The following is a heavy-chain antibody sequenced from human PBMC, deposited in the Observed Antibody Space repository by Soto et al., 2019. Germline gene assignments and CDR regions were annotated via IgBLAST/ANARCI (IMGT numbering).Heavy chain of an antibody. CDR1: GFIFSMYS. Sequence: PGGSLRLSCEVSGFIFSMYSMSWVRQTPGKGLEWVAKIPQDGVDGHYADAVEGRFTISRDNGKNSLYLQMNNLRAEDTAVYYCARDHLILPAHDFFYGSDVWGRGATVTVSS. J-gene: IGHJ6*02. V-gene: IGHV3-7*03. CDR2: IPQDGVDG. CDR3: ARDHLILPAHDFFYGSDV. D-gene: IGHD2-21*02.